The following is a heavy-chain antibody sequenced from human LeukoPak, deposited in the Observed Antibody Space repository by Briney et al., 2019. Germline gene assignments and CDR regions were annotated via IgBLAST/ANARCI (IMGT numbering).Heavy chain of an antibody. CDR2: INPSGGST. J-gene: IGHJ6*02. CDR3: ARSHYYGMDV. Sequence: ASVKVSCKASGYTFISYAISWVRQAPGQGLEWMGIINPSGGSTSYAQKFQGRVTMTRDTSTSTVYMELSSLRSEDTAVYYCARSHYYGMDVWGQGTTVTVSS. V-gene: IGHV1-46*01. CDR1: GYTFISYA.